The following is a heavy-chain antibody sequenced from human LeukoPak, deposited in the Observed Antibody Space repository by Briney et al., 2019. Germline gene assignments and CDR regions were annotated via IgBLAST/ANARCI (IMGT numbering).Heavy chain of an antibody. CDR2: ISSSSSYT. J-gene: IGHJ4*02. V-gene: IGHV3-11*03. D-gene: IGHD5-12*01. Sequence: PGGSLRLSCAASGFTFSDYYMSWIRQAPGKGLEWVSYISSSSSYTNYADSVKGRFTISRDNSRNTLYLQMNSLTAEDTALYYCAKSRGYSNTSPFDYWGQGTLVAVSS. CDR1: GFTFSDYY. CDR3: AKSRGYSNTSPFDY.